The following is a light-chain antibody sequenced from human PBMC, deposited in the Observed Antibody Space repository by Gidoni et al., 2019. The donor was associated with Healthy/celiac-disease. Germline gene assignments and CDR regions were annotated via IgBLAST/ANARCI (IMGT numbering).Light chain of an antibody. V-gene: IGLV2-14*01. CDR2: EVS. Sequence: SALTQPASLSGSPGQSITISCTGTSSDVGGYHSVSWYQQHPGKAPKRMIYEVSTRPSGVSNRFSGSKSGNTASLTISGLQAEDEADYYCSSYTSSSTVVFGGVTKLTVL. CDR1: SSDVGGYHS. CDR3: SSYTSSSTVV. J-gene: IGLJ2*01.